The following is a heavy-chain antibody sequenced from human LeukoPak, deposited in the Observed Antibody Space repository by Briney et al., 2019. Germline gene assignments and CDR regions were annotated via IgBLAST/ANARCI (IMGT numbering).Heavy chain of an antibody. D-gene: IGHD5-18*01. CDR2: IYYSGST. V-gene: IGHV4-31*03. CDR1: GGSISSGGYY. J-gene: IGHJ6*02. CDR3: ARLTAYSYGGRGYYYSLDV. Sequence: PSETLSLTCTVSGGSISSGGYYWSWIRQHPGKGLEWIGYIYYSGSTYYNPSLKSRVTISVDTSKNQFSLKLSSVTAADTAVYYCARLTAYSYGGRGYYYSLDVWGQGTTVTVSS.